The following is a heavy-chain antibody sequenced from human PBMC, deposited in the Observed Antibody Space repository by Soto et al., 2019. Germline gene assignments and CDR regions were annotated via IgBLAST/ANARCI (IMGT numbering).Heavy chain of an antibody. J-gene: IGHJ4*02. CDR1: GFTFSSYA. V-gene: IGHV3-23*01. D-gene: IGHD3-3*01. CDR2: SSGSGGST. Sequence: EVQLLESGGGWVQPGGSLRLSCAASGFTFSSYAMSWVRQAPGKGLEWVSASSGSGGSTYYADSVKGRFTISRDNTKKKMYEQMNSLRAEDTAVYYCAKGISRGVVIITIDYWGQGTLVTVYS. CDR3: AKGISRGVVIITIDY.